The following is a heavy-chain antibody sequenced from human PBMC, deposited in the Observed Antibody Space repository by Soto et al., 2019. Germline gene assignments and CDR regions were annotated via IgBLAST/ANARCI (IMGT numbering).Heavy chain of an antibody. J-gene: IGHJ4*02. CDR2: IRGSGGST. CDR1: GFTFSRYA. V-gene: IGHV3-23*01. CDR3: EKVTYYSDSSGYHTTRYFDY. D-gene: IGHD3-22*01. Sequence: GGSLRLSCAASGFTFSRYAMSWVRQAPGKGLEWVSAIRGSGGSTYYADSVKGRFTISRDISRNTRYLHMNSLRSEDTAVYYCEKVTYYSDSSGYHTTRYFDYWGQGTLVTVSS.